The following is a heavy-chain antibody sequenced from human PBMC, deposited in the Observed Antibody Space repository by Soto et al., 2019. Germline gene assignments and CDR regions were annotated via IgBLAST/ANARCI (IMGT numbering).Heavy chain of an antibody. D-gene: IGHD2-8*01. CDR1: GGSISSGDYY. CDR3: ARGIWNIEEMIYGFYFDP. Sequence: PSETLSLTCTVSGGSISSGDYYWSWIRQPPGKGLEWIGYIYYSGSTYYNPSLERRVTISMDTSKNAFSLNLSSVTADDTAVYYCARGIWNIEEMIYGFYFDPWGPGTLVTVSS. CDR2: IYYSGST. J-gene: IGHJ5*02. V-gene: IGHV4-30-4*01.